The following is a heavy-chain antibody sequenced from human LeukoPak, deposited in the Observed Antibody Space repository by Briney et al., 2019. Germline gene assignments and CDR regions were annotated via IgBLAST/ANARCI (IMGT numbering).Heavy chain of an antibody. Sequence: SETLSLTCTVSGGSISSSSFYWGWIRQPPGMGLEWIGSVYYSRSRSTFYNPSLRSRLTISVDTSQNQFSLKLRSVTAADTAVYFCARESFGGASYLDPWGRGTLVTVSS. CDR3: ARESFGGASYLDP. CDR2: VYYSRSRST. J-gene: IGHJ5*02. CDR1: GGSISSSSFY. D-gene: IGHD2-21*01. V-gene: IGHV4-39*01.